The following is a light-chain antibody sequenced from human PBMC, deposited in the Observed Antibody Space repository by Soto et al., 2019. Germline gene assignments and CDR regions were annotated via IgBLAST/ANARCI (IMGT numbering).Light chain of an antibody. CDR1: QTIARY. CDR2: AAS. Sequence: DIQMTQSPSPLSASVGDRVTITCRASQTIARYLNWFQQKSGQPPKLLVYAASTLRHGVPSRFSARGSWSDFTLNINSLQPEDRASYSCQQRYNAPFTFGTGTPVDIK. V-gene: IGKV1-39*01. CDR3: QQRYNAPFT. J-gene: IGKJ3*01.